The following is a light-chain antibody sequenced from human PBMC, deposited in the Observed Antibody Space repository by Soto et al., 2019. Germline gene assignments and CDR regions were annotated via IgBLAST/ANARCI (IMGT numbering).Light chain of an antibody. V-gene: IGLV1-44*01. J-gene: IGLJ1*01. CDR2: ATS. CDR1: TSNIGCCT. CDR3: AAWEDRLNGQV. Sequence: SVLTQPPSASGTPGQRVTISCSGSTSNIGCCTVNWYQQFPETAPKLLIYATSQRPSGIPDRFSASKSGTSASLVISGLXSEDEADYYCAAWEDRLNGQVFGTGTKVTVL.